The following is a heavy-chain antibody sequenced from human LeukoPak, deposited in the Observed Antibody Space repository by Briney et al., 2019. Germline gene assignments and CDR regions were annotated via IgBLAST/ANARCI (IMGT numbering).Heavy chain of an antibody. CDR3: ARGDDFWSGYDYYYYYMDV. D-gene: IGHD3-3*01. CDR1: GGTFSSYA. CDR2: IIPIFGTA. Sequence: SVKVSCKASGGTFSSYAISWVRQAPGQGLEWMGGIIPIFGTANYAQKFQGRVTMTRDTSISTAYMELSRLRSDDTAVYYCARGDDFWSGYDYYYYYMDVWGKGTTVTVSS. V-gene: IGHV1-69*05. J-gene: IGHJ6*03.